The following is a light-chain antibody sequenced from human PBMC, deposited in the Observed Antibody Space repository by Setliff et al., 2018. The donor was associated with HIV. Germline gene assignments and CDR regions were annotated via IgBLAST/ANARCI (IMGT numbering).Light chain of an antibody. Sequence: QSVLTQPPSASGTPGQRVTISCSGSSSNIGSNTVNWYQQLPGTAPKLLIYRNNQRPSGVPDRFSGSKSGTSASLAISGLQSEDEADYYCAAWDDSLNGHYVFGTGTKGTV. CDR2: RNN. V-gene: IGLV1-44*01. J-gene: IGLJ1*01. CDR1: SSNIGSNT. CDR3: AAWDDSLNGHYV.